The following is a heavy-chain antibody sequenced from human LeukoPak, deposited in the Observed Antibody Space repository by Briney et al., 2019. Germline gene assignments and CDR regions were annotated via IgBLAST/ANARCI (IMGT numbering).Heavy chain of an antibody. CDR1: GGSISSSNW. V-gene: IGHV4-4*02. CDR2: IYHSGST. J-gene: IGHJ4*02. Sequence: PSGTLSLTCAVSGGSISSSNWWSWVRQPPGKGLEWIGEIYHSGSTNYNPSLKSRATISVDKSKNQLSLKLSSVTAADTAVYYCASWIQLKGYFDYWGQGTLVTVSS. D-gene: IGHD5-18*01. CDR3: ASWIQLKGYFDY.